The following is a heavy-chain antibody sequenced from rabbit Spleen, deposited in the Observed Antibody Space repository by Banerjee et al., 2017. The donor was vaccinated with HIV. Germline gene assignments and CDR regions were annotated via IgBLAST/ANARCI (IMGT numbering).Heavy chain of an antibody. CDR3: GRGSATMTMVITGYYLSL. D-gene: IGHD2-1*01. Sequence: QEQLEESGGDLVKPGASLTLTCTASGFSFGSSGYICWVRQAPGKGLEWIGYINTGSGSTRYANWVNGRFTISKTSSTTVTLQMTRLTAADTATYFCGRGSATMTMVITGYYLSLWGQGTLVTVS. CDR1: GFSFGSSGY. J-gene: IGHJ4*01. CDR2: INTGSGST. V-gene: IGHV1S45*01.